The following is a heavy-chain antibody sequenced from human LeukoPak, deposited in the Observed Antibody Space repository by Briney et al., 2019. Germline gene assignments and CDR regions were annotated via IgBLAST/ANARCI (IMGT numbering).Heavy chain of an antibody. CDR2: IGDSGVNT. D-gene: IGHD3-9*01. CDR3: AKDGGEYYDILAGYYPRLYYMDV. CDR1: GFTFSSYG. J-gene: IGHJ6*03. V-gene: IGHV3-23*01. Sequence: GGSLRLSCAASGFTFSSYGMSWVRHAPGKGLDLVSVIGDSGVNTDYADPVKGRFTISRDNSKNTLYLQMNSLRAGDTAVYYCAKDGGEYYDILAGYYPRLYYMDVWGKGTTVTISS.